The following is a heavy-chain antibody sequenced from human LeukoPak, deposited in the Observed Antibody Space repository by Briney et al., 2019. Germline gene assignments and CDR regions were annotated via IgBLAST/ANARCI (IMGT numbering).Heavy chain of an antibody. J-gene: IGHJ3*02. CDR2: IYYSGST. CDR1: GGSISSYY. CDR3: ARYTTSSYRDAFDI. D-gene: IGHD1-1*01. Sequence: PSETLSLXCTVSGGSISSYYWSWTRQPPGKGLEWIGYIYYSGSTNYNPSLKSRVTISVDTSKNQFSLKLSSVTAADTAVYYCARYTTSSYRDAFDIWGQGTMVTVSS. V-gene: IGHV4-59*01.